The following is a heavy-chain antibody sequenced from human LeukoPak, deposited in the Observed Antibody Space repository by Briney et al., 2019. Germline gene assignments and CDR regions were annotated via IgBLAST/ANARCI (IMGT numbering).Heavy chain of an antibody. CDR2: ICYDGSNK. V-gene: IGHV3-33*06. Sequence: GGPLRLSCAASGFIFSIYGMLGLRQAPGKGLVWVGVICYDGSNKYYADSVKGRFTISRDNSKNTLYLQMNSLRAEDTAVYYCAKPRTYSSPDGVDYWGQGTLVTVSS. CDR3: AKPRTYSSPDGVDY. D-gene: IGHD6-13*01. CDR1: GFIFSIYG. J-gene: IGHJ4*02.